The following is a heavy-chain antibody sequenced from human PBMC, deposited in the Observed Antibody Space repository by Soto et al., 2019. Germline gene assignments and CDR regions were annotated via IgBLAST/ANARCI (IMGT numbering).Heavy chain of an antibody. CDR1: GYSLTELS. D-gene: IGHD3-16*01. CDR2: FDAEDGAA. V-gene: IGHV1-24*01. CDR3: ATDLFPDYADSWVTLRPAYY. Sequence: ASVNVSCKVSGYSLTELSMHWVLQAPGKGLEWMGVFDAEDGAASYAQNFQGRVTMTVDTSTDTAYMEVTSLRSEDTAVYYCATDLFPDYADSWVTLRPAYYRGQG. J-gene: IGHJ4*02.